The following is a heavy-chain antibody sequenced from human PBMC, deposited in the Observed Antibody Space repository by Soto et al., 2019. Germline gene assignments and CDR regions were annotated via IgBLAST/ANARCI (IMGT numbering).Heavy chain of an antibody. V-gene: IGHV4-34*01. D-gene: IGHD1-26*01. CDR3: VGARGRLVGFDY. CDR1: SESLSGYY. CDR2: IDGSGNT. J-gene: IGHJ4*02. Sequence: QVQLQQWGAGLLKPSETMSLTCAVNSESLSGYYWSWIRQSPGKGLEWIGGIDGSGNTNYSPSLMSRVSMSVDTSKHHFSPNLYSVIAADTAAYYCVGARGRLVGFDYLGQGTLGTVSS.